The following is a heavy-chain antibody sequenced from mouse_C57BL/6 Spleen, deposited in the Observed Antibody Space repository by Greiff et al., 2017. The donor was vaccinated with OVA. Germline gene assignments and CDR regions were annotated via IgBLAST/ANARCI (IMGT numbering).Heavy chain of an antibody. CDR3: ARGGNFDY. J-gene: IGHJ2*01. D-gene: IGHD1-1*01. CDR1: GYTFTSYW. Sequence: QVQLQQPGAELVMPGASVKLSCKASGYTFTSYWMHWVKQRPGQGLEWIGEIDPSDSSTNYNQKFKGKSTLTVDKSSSTAYMQLSSLTSDDSAVYYCARGGNFDYWGQGTTLTVSS. CDR2: IDPSDSST. V-gene: IGHV1-69*01.